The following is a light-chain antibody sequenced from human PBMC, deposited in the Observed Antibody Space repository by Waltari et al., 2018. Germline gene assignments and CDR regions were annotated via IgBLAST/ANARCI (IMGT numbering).Light chain of an antibody. CDR1: SSDIGSYDY. CDR2: EVS. J-gene: IGLJ2*01. V-gene: IGLV2-8*01. Sequence: QSALTQPPSASGSPGQSVTIPCTGTSSDIGSYDYVSWYQQHPGEAPKLLIYEVSERPSGVPDRFSGSKSGTTASLTVSGLQSEDEAHYYCSSYADSNPVVFGGGTKLTVL. CDR3: SSYADSNPVV.